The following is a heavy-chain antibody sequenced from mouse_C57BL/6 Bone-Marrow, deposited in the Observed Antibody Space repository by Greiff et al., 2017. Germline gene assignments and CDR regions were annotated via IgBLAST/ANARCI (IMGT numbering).Heavy chain of an antibody. D-gene: IGHD2-3*01. CDR2: ISDGGSYT. V-gene: IGHV5-4*01. Sequence: DVKLVESGGGLVKPGGSLKLSCAASGFTFSSYAMSWVRQTPEKRLEWVATISDGGSYTYYPDNVKGRFTISRDNAKNNLYLQMSHLKSEDTAMYYCAREEMMVKAYWGQGTLVTVSA. CDR1: GFTFSSYA. CDR3: AREEMMVKAY. J-gene: IGHJ3*01.